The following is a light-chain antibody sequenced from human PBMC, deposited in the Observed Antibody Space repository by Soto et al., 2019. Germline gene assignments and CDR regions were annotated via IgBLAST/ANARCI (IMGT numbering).Light chain of an antibody. V-gene: IGKV3-15*01. CDR2: GAS. Sequence: EIVMMQSPATLSVSPGERATLSCRASQSVSSNLAWYQQKPGQAPRLLIYGASTRATGIPARFSGSGSGTEFTLTISSLQSEDFAVYYCQQYNNWPITFDQGTRLEIK. CDR3: QQYNNWPIT. J-gene: IGKJ5*01. CDR1: QSVSSN.